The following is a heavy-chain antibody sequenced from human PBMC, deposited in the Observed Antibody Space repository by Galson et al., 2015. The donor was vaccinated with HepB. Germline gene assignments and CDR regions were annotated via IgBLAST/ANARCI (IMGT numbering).Heavy chain of an antibody. D-gene: IGHD6-6*01. CDR2: ISSSGSYI. Sequence: SLRLSCAASGFTFSSYSMNWVRQAPGKGLEWVSSISSSGSYIYYADSVKGRFTISRDNAKNSLYLQMNSLRAEDTAVYYCASFAYSSSETDYWGQGTLVTVSS. CDR1: GFTFSSYS. CDR3: ASFAYSSSETDY. J-gene: IGHJ4*02. V-gene: IGHV3-21*01.